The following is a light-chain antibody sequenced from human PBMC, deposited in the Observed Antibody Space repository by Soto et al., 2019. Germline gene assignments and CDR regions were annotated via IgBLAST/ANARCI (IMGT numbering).Light chain of an antibody. CDR2: DAS. Sequence: EIVLTHSPGTLALSPWERATLSSSASQSVRSTYLAWYYQKPGQAPRLLIYDASNRATGIPARFSGSGSGTDFTLTISRLEPEDFAVYYCQQYGSSPATFGGGTKVDIK. V-gene: IGKV3-20*01. CDR1: QSVRSTY. CDR3: QQYGSSPAT. J-gene: IGKJ4*01.